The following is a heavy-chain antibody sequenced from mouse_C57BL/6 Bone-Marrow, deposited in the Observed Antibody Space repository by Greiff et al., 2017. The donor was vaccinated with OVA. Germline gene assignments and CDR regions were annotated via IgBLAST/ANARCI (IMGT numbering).Heavy chain of an antibody. J-gene: IGHJ4*01. Sequence: EVQLQESGPGLVKPSQSLSLTCSVTGYSITSGYYWNWIRQFPGIKLEWMGYISYDGSNNYNPSLKNRISITRDTSKNQFFLKLNSVTTEDTATYYCARDGVVAYYYAMDYWGQGTSVTVSS. CDR1: GYSITSGYY. CDR2: ISYDGSN. D-gene: IGHD1-1*01. CDR3: ARDGVVAYYYAMDY. V-gene: IGHV3-6*01.